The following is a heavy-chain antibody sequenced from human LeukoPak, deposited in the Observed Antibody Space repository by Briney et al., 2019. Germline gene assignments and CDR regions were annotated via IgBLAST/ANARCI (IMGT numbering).Heavy chain of an antibody. CDR2: IWYDGSNK. Sequence: PGRSLRLSCAASGFTFSSYGMHWVRQAPGKGLEWVAVIWYDGSNKYYADSVKGRFTISRDNSKNTLYLQMNSLRAEDTAVYYCARDGRDYDFWSGYYMDYWGQGTLVTVSS. V-gene: IGHV3-33*01. CDR3: ARDGRDYDFWSGYYMDY. CDR1: GFTFSSYG. D-gene: IGHD3-3*01. J-gene: IGHJ4*02.